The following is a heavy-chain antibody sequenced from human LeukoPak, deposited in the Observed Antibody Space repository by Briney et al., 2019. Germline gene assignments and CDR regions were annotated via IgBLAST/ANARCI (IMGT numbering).Heavy chain of an antibody. CDR2: IYYSGST. Sequence: SETLSLTCTVSGGSIGSGGYYWSWIRQHPGKGLEWIGYIYYSGSTNYNPSLKSRVTISVDTSKNQFSLKLSSVTAADTAVYYCAVTTVTTFNAFDIWGQGTMVTVSS. J-gene: IGHJ3*02. CDR1: GGSIGSGGYY. CDR3: AVTTVTTFNAFDI. V-gene: IGHV4-61*08. D-gene: IGHD4-17*01.